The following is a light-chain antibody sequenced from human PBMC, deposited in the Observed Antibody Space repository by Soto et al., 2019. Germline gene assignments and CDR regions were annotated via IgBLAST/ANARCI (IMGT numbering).Light chain of an antibody. CDR2: AAS. J-gene: IGKJ5*01. CDR1: QSFRGL. CDR3: QQYGYSPIT. V-gene: IGKV3-20*01. Sequence: EVVLTQSPVTLSLSPGERATLSCRASQSFRGLLAWYQHKPGQAPRLLIYAASSRATGSPDRFSGGGSGTDFTLTISRLEPEDFAVYYCQQYGYSPITFGQGTRLEIK.